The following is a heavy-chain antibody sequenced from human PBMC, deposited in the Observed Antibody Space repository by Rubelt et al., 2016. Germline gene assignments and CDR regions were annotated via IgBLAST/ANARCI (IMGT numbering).Heavy chain of an antibody. CDR3: AKDRVGSWFSLDY. CDR1: GLTFTGYS. Sequence: EVQLVESGGGLVKPGGSLRLSCKASGLTFTGYSINWVRQAPGKGLEWVSSISSSSSYIFYADSVKGRFTISRDNAKNSLYLQMNSLRDEDTAVYYCAKDRVGSWFSLDYWGQGTLVTVSS. V-gene: IGHV3-21*04. D-gene: IGHD6-13*01. CDR2: ISSSSSYI. J-gene: IGHJ4*02.